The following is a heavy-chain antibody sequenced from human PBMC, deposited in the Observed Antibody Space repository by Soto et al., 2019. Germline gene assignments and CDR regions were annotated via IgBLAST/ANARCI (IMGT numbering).Heavy chain of an antibody. CDR2: IWYDGSNK. J-gene: IGHJ4*02. CDR1: GFTISSYA. V-gene: IGHV3-33*01. Sequence: QEQLVESGGGVVQPGRSLRLSCAASGFTISSYAMHWVRQSPGKGLEWVAVIWYDGSNKYYADSVKGRFTISRDNSKNTLYLQMNSLRAEDTALYYCAREPTSYGLYYFNYWGQGTLVTVSS. D-gene: IGHD5-18*01. CDR3: AREPTSYGLYYFNY.